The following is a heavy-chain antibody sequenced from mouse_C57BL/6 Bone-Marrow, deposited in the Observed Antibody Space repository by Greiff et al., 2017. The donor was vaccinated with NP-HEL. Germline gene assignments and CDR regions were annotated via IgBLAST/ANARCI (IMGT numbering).Heavy chain of an antibody. V-gene: IGHV5-4*01. CDR3: AREGVITTVVATRDYAMDY. Sequence: EVQLVESGGGLVKPGGSLKLSCAASGFTFSSYAMSWVRQTPEKRLEWVATISDGGSYTYYPDNVKGRFTISRDNAKNNLYLQMSHLKSEDTAMYYCAREGVITTVVATRDYAMDYWGQGTSVTVSS. CDR1: GFTFSSYA. CDR2: ISDGGSYT. J-gene: IGHJ4*01. D-gene: IGHD1-1*01.